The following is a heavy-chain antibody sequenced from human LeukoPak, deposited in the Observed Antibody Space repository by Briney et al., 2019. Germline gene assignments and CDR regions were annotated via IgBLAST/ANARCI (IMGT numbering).Heavy chain of an antibody. CDR3: ARDRDGDYGGDAFDI. V-gene: IGHV3-33*01. CDR1: GFTFSSYG. CDR2: IWYDGSNK. J-gene: IGHJ3*02. Sequence: GRSLRLSCAASGFTFSSYGMHGVRHAPGKGLEWVAVIWYDGSNKYYADSVKGRFTISRDNSKNTLYLQMNSLRAEDTAVYYCARDRDGDYGGDAFDIWGQGTMVTVSS. D-gene: IGHD4-23*01.